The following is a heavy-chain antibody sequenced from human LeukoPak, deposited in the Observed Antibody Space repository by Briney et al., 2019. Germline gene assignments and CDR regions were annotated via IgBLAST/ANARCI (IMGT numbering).Heavy chain of an antibody. Sequence: PSETLSLTCTVSGGSISSGDYYWGWIRQPPGKGLEWIGYIYYSGSTYYNPSLKSRVTISVDTSKNQFSLKLSSVTAADTAVYYCARDRATVTKGYFDYWGQGTLVTVSS. J-gene: IGHJ4*02. D-gene: IGHD4-17*01. CDR2: IYYSGST. CDR1: GGSISSGDYY. CDR3: ARDRATVTKGYFDY. V-gene: IGHV4-30-4*01.